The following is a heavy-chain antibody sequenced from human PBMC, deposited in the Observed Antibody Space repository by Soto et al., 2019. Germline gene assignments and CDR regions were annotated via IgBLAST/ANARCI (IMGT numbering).Heavy chain of an antibody. D-gene: IGHD6-13*01. Sequence: PGGSLRLSCAASGFTFSSYAMHWGRQAPGKGLEWVAVISYDGSNKYYADSVKGRFTISRDNSKNTLYLQMNSLRAEDTAVYYCARDRGYSSSWYHYYYYGMDVWGQGTTVTVSS. CDR1: GFTFSSYA. V-gene: IGHV3-30-3*01. CDR2: ISYDGSNK. CDR3: ARDRGYSSSWYHYYYYGMDV. J-gene: IGHJ6*02.